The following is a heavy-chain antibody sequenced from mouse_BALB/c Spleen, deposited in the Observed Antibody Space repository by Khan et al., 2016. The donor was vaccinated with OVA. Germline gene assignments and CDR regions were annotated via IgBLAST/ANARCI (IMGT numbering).Heavy chain of an antibody. CDR2: ISPGHVNT. CDR1: GSTFTNFY. J-gene: IGHJ4*01. D-gene: IGHD1-1*01. V-gene: IGHV1S56*01. Sequence: QVQLKQSGPELVKPGASVRISCKASGSTFTNFYIPWVKQRPGQGLEWIGWISPGHVNTKYNEHFKGKATLTADKSSSTAYMLLSSLTSEDSAVYFCARGDYYGTYAMDYWGQGTSVIVSS. CDR3: ARGDYYGTYAMDY.